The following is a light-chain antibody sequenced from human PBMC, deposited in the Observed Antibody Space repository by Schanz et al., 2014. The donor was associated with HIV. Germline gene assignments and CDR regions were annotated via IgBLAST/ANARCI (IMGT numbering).Light chain of an antibody. V-gene: IGKV3-20*01. CDR3: HHYGGS. CDR2: AAS. CDR1: QSISSSL. J-gene: IGKJ3*01. Sequence: EIVMTQSPATLSVSPGERGTLSCRASQSISSSLLAWYQKKPGQAPTLLIYAASSRASGVPDRFSGSGSGADFTLTISGLEPEDFAVYYCHHYGGSFGPGTTVDYK.